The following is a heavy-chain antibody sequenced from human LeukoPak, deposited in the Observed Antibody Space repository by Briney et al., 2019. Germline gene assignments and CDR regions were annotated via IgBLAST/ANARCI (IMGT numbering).Heavy chain of an antibody. V-gene: IGHV3-7*03. Sequence: GVSLRLSCAASGITLSIYWMSWVRQAPGKGLEWVANIKQDGSEKYYVDSVRGRFTISRDNAKNSPYLQMNNLRAEDTAVYYCARSGSGYFDYWGQGTLVTVSS. CDR3: ARSGSGYFDY. CDR1: GITLSIYW. CDR2: IKQDGSEK. J-gene: IGHJ4*02.